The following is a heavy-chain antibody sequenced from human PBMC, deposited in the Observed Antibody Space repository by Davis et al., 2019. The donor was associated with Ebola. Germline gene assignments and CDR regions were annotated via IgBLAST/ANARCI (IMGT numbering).Heavy chain of an antibody. D-gene: IGHD6-19*01. CDR2: INPNSGGT. CDR3: AADYSSGWYYFDY. V-gene: IGHV1-2*02. CDR1: GYTFTGYY. Sequence: ASVKVSCKASGYTFTGYYMHWVRQAPGQGLEWMGWINPNSGGTNYAQKFQGRVTMTRDTSISTAYMELRRLRSDDTAVYYCAADYSSGWYYFDYWGQGTLVTVSS. J-gene: IGHJ4*02.